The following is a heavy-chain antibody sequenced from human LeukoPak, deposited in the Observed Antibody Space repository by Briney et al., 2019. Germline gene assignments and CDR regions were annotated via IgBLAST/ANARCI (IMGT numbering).Heavy chain of an antibody. J-gene: IGHJ4*02. CDR2: ISYDGSNK. CDR1: GFTFSSYE. CDR3: AKSRLPYSYDSDS. Sequence: PGGSLRLSCAASGFTFSSYEMNWVRQAPGKGLEWVAVISYDGSNKYYADSVKGRFTISRDISKNTLYLQMNSLRAEDTAVYFCAKSRLPYSYDSDSWGQGTLVTVSS. V-gene: IGHV3-30*18. D-gene: IGHD5-18*01.